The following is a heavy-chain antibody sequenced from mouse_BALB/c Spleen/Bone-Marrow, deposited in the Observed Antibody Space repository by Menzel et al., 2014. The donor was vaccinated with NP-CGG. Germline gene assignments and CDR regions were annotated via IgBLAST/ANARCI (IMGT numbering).Heavy chain of an antibody. CDR1: GYTFSNYW. J-gene: IGHJ2*01. CDR3: TTLARNDFDY. CDR2: IYPGNSDT. Sequence: SGTVLARPGAAVKMSCKASGYTFSNYWMHWVKQRPGQGLEWIGTIYPGNSDTTYNQKFKGKAKLTAVTSTSTAYVELSSLTNEDSAVYYCTTLARNDFDYWGQGTTLTVSS. D-gene: IGHD3-1*01. V-gene: IGHV1-5*01.